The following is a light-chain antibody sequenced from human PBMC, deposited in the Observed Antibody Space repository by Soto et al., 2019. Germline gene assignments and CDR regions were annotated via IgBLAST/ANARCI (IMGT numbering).Light chain of an antibody. CDR2: DVS. CDR1: SSDVGSYDL. CDR3: CSYAGDLAL. V-gene: IGLV2-23*02. J-gene: IGLJ2*01. Sequence: QSALTQPASVSGPPGQSIVISCNGSSSDVGSYDLVSWYQQHPGKAPKLMISDVSKRPSGVPDRFSGSKSGNTASLTISGLQAEDEADYYCCSYAGDLALFGGGTQLTVL.